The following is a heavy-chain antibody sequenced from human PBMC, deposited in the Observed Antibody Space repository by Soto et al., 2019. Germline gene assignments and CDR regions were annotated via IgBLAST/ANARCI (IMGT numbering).Heavy chain of an antibody. J-gene: IGHJ6*02. CDR3: ARDVFCGGAPACPDMDV. D-gene: IGHD2-21*01. Sequence: ASVKVSCKSSGYTFSGYSITWVRQAPGQGLEWMGRISGYNGNTNYARTLRGRLTLTTDTSTSTAYMELRSLTSDDTAVYYCARDVFCGGAPACPDMDVWGQGTTVTVSS. CDR2: ISGYNGNT. V-gene: IGHV1-18*04. CDR1: GYTFSGYS.